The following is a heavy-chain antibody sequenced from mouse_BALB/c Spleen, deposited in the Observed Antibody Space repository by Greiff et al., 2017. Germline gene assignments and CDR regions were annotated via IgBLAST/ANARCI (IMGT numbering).Heavy chain of an antibody. D-gene: IGHD2-2*01. J-gene: IGHJ2*01. CDR2: ISSGSSTI. Sequence: EVHLVESGGGLVQPGGSRKLSCAASGFTFSSFGMHWVRQAPEKGLEWVAYISSGSSTIYYADTVKGRFTISRDNPKNTLFLQMTSLRSEDTAMYYCARRRGYDGDYLDYWGQGTTLTVSS. V-gene: IGHV5-17*02. CDR1: GFTFSSFG. CDR3: ARRRGYDGDYLDY.